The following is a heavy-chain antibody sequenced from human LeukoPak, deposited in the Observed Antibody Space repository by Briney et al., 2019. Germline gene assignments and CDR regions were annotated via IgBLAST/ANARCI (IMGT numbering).Heavy chain of an antibody. Sequence: GGSLRLSCAASGFTVSSNYMSWVRQAPGKGLEWVSVIYSGGSTYYADSVKGRFTISRDSSKNTLYLQMNSPRVEDTAVYYCARDRLYISSSEDYWGQGILVTVSS. CDR1: GFTVSSNY. D-gene: IGHD6-6*01. J-gene: IGHJ4*02. CDR2: IYSGGST. CDR3: ARDRLYISSSEDY. V-gene: IGHV3-53*01.